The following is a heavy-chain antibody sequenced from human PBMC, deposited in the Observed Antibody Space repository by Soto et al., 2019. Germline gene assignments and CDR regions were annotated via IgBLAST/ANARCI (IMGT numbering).Heavy chain of an antibody. CDR2: ISSSSNYI. CDR1: GFTFSSYS. CDR3: VRTLRTTVSSGYFYGMDV. D-gene: IGHD4-17*01. Sequence: EVQLVDSGGGLVKPGGSLRLSCAASGFTFSSYSMNWVRQAPGKGLEWVSSISSSSNYIYYADSVKGRFTISRDNAKNSLSLQMNSLRAEDTAVYYCVRTLRTTVSSGYFYGMDVWGQATTVTVSS. V-gene: IGHV3-21*01. J-gene: IGHJ6*02.